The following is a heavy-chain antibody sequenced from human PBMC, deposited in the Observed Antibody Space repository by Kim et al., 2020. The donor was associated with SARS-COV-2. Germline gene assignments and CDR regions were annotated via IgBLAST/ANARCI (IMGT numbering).Heavy chain of an antibody. V-gene: IGHV3-49*04. J-gene: IGHJ4*02. CDR1: GFTFGDYA. CDR2: IRSKAYGGTT. Sequence: GGSLRLSCTASGFTFGDYAMSWVRQAPGKGLEWVGFIRSKAYGGTTEYAASVKGRFTISRDDSKSIAYLQMNSLKTEDTAVYYCTARVVLHPSYFDYWGQGTLVTVSS. CDR3: TARVVLHPSYFDY. D-gene: IGHD2-8*01.